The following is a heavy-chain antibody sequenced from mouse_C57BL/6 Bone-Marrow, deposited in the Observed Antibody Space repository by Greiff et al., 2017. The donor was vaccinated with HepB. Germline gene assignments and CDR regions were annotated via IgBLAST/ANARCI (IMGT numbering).Heavy chain of an antibody. D-gene: IGHD2-5*01. J-gene: IGHJ1*03. Sequence: EVQLVESGAELVRPGASVKLSCPASGFTFKDDYMHWVKQRPKQGLEWIGWIDPENGDTEYASKFQGKATITADTSSNTAYLQLSSLTSEDTAVYYCTTYSSHWYFDVWGTGTTVTVSS. V-gene: IGHV14-4*01. CDR2: IDPENGDT. CDR1: GFTFKDDY. CDR3: TTYSSHWYFDV.